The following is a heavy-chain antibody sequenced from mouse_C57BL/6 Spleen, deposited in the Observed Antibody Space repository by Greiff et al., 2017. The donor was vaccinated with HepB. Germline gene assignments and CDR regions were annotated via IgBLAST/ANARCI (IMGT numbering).Heavy chain of an antibody. D-gene: IGHD2-4*01. V-gene: IGHV1-69*01. J-gene: IGHJ3*01. CDR3: ARPMIYYDYDRGSWFAY. Sequence: VQLQQPGAELVMPGASVKLSCKASGYTFTGYWMHWVKQRPGQGLEWIGEIDPSDSYTNYNQKFKGKATLTVDTSPSTAYMQLSSLTSEDSAVYYCARPMIYYDYDRGSWFAYWGQGTLVTVSA. CDR1: GYTFTGYW. CDR2: IDPSDSYT.